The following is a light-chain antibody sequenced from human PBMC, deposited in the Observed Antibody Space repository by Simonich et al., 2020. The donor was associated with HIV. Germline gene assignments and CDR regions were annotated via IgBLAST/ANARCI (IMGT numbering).Light chain of an antibody. CDR1: QSISSY. V-gene: IGKV1-39*01. CDR2: TAS. J-gene: IGKJ4*01. CDR3: QQSYSTPT. Sequence: DIQMTQSPSSLSASVGDRVTITCQASQSISSYLNWDQQKPGKAPELLVYTASNLQSGGPSRVSGSGSGTDFTLTISSLQPGDFATYYCQQSYSTPTFGGGTKVEIK.